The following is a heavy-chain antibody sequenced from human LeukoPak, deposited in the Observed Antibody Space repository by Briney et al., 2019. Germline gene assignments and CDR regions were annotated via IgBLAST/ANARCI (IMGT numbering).Heavy chain of an antibody. Sequence: GGSLRLSCAASGFTFSSYRMHWVRHAPGKGLVWVSHIESDGSRTTYADSVKGRFTISRDNAKNSLYLQMNSLRAEDTAVYYCARAIAAAGPGGDYWGQGTLVTVSS. D-gene: IGHD6-13*01. CDR1: GFTFSSYR. J-gene: IGHJ4*02. CDR2: IESDGSRT. CDR3: ARAIAAAGPGGDY. V-gene: IGHV3-74*01.